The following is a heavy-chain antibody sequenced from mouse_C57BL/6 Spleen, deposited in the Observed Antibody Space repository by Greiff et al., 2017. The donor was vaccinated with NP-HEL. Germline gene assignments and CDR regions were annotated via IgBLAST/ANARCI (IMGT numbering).Heavy chain of an antibody. D-gene: IGHD1-1*01. CDR2: ISGGGGNT. J-gene: IGHJ1*03. V-gene: IGHV5-9*01. CDR3: ARRNYYGSSADWYFDV. CDR1: GFTFSSYT. Sequence: EVHLVESGGGLVKPGGSLKLSCAASGFTFSSYTMSWVRQTPEKRLEWVATISGGGGNTYYPDSVKGRFTISRDNAKNTLYLQMSSLRSEDTALYYCARRNYYGSSADWYFDVWGTGTTVTVSS.